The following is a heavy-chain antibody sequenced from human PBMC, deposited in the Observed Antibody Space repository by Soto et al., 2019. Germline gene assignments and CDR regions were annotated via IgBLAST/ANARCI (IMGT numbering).Heavy chain of an antibody. CDR1: GYTFSNNW. CDR3: ARNMITFGGTPNPSEGDFGIDV. Sequence: GESLKISCQGSGYTFSNNWISWVRQKPGEGLEWMGKIDPSGSYTDYSPSFQGHVSLSVDKSVSTAYLQWSSLKASDSAIYYCARNMITFGGTPNPSEGDFGIDVWGHGTAVTVSS. D-gene: IGHD3-16*01. CDR2: IDPSGSYT. J-gene: IGHJ6*02. V-gene: IGHV5-10-1*01.